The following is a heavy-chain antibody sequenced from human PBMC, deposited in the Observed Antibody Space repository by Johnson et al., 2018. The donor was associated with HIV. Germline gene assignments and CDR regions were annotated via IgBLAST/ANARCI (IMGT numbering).Heavy chain of an antibody. D-gene: IGHD2-15*01. CDR1: GFTFSGSA. CDR3: TKFVGYCSGGSCYTPGDV. J-gene: IGHJ3*01. Sequence: VQLVESGGGLVQPGGSLKLSCAASGFTFSGSAMHWVRQASGKGLEWVGHIKTKGDTYATAYAASVNGRFTISRDDSKNTAFLQMSSLQTEDTATYYCTKFVGYCSGGSCYTPGDVWGQGTMVTVS. CDR2: IKTKGDTYAT. V-gene: IGHV3-73*01.